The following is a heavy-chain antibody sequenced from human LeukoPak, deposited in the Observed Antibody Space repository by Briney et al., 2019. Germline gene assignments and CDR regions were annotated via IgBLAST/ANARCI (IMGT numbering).Heavy chain of an antibody. CDR1: GGSFSGDY. V-gene: IGHV4-34*01. CDR3: ARRRIQLWLRMSYFDY. J-gene: IGHJ4*02. Sequence: KPSETLSLTCAVYGGSFSGDYCSWIRQPPGKWREWMGEMNHSRSNNYNPSLKSLVTISVDPSKNQFSLKLSSVTAADTAVYYCARRRIQLWLRMSYFDYWGQGTLVTVSS. D-gene: IGHD5-18*01. CDR2: MNHSRSN.